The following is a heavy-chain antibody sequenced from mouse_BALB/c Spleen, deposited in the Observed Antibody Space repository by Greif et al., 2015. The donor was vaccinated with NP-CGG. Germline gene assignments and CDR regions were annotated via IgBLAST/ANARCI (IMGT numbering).Heavy chain of an antibody. CDR3: ASGITTDYYYAMDY. CDR2: IDPANGNT. Sequence: EVKLMESGAELVKPGASVKLSCTASGFNIKDTYMHWVKQRPEQGLEWIGRIDPANGNTKYDPKFQGKATITADTCSNTAYLQLSSLTSEDTAVYYCASGITTDYYYAMDYWGQGTSVTVSS. V-gene: IGHV14-3*02. CDR1: GFNIKDTY. D-gene: IGHD2-4*01. J-gene: IGHJ4*01.